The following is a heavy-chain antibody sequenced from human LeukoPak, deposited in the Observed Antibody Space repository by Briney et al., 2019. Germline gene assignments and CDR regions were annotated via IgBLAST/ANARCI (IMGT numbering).Heavy chain of an antibody. Sequence: GGSLRLSCAASGFIVSNFYMSWVRQAPGKGLEWVSVIYSGGNTDYADSVKGRFTISRDNSKNTLYLQMNSLRAEDTAVYYCARGYSYGEGVDYWGQGTLVTVS. CDR1: GFIVSNFY. D-gene: IGHD5-18*01. V-gene: IGHV3-53*01. CDR3: ARGYSYGEGVDY. J-gene: IGHJ4*02. CDR2: IYSGGNT.